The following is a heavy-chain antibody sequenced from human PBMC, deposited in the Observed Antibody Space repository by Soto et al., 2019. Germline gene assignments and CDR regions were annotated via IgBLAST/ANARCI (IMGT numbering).Heavy chain of an antibody. Sequence: QVQLVRSGAEVKKAGASVKVSCKPSGYSFISYVMHWVRQAPGQWPEWMGWINTGNGNTNYSQKLQGRVTITRDTAVSTAYMELRSFRSEDSAVYHCAKGRRDAQYYSEHTDHYEDFDLCGQGTTVTVSS. CDR1: GYSFISYV. D-gene: IGHD3-22*01. J-gene: IGHJ3*01. CDR2: INTGNGNT. V-gene: IGHV1-3*04. CDR3: AKGRRDAQYYSEHTDHYEDFDL.